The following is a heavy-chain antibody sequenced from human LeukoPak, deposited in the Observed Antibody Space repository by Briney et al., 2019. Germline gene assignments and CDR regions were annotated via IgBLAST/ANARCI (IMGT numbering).Heavy chain of an antibody. CDR2: ISYDGSNK. Sequence: GGSLRLSCAASGFTFSSYAMHWVRQAPGKGLEWVAVISYDGSNKYYADSVEGRFTISRDNSKNTLYLQMNSLRAEDTAVYYCAREATLWGQGTLVTVSS. CDR3: AREATL. D-gene: IGHD5-12*01. V-gene: IGHV3-30-3*01. J-gene: IGHJ4*02. CDR1: GFTFSSYA.